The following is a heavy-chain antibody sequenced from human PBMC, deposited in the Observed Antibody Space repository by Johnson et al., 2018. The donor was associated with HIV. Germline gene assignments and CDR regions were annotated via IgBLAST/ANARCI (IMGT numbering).Heavy chain of an antibody. D-gene: IGHD3-16*01. CDR2: IKTDGSEK. V-gene: IGHV3-7*03. CDR1: GFTFSSHW. CDR3: ARGSQYTHDNDDVYLLHAFDI. J-gene: IGHJ3*02. Sequence: VQLVESGGGLVQPGGSLRLSCAVSGFTFSSHWMTWVRQAPGKGLEWVANIKTDGSEKYYVDSVKGRFTISRDNARNSVYLQMNSLRAEDTAVYYCARGSQYTHDNDDVYLLHAFDIWGQGTMVTVSS.